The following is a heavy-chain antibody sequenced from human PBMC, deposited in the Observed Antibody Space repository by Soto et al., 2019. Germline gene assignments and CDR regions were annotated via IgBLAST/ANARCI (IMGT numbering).Heavy chain of an antibody. Sequence: HPGGSLRLSCAASGFTFSSYWMSWVRQAPGKGLEWVANIKQDGSEKYYVDSVKGRFTISRDNAKNSLYLQMNSLRAEDTAVYYCARGRDGYNYWAFDYWGQGTLVTVSS. V-gene: IGHV3-7*01. J-gene: IGHJ4*02. CDR2: IKQDGSEK. CDR3: ARGRDGYNYWAFDY. D-gene: IGHD5-12*01. CDR1: GFTFSSYW.